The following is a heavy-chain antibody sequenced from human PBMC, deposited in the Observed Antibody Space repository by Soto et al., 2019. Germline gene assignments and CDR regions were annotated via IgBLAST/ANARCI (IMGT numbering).Heavy chain of an antibody. J-gene: IGHJ5*02. V-gene: IGHV1-69*13. D-gene: IGHD4-17*01. CDR3: ARDRGKYSSTDWFDP. Sequence: GASVKVSCKASGGTFSSYAISWVRQAPGQGLEWMGGIIPIFGTANYAQKFQGRVTITADESTSTAYMELSSLRSEDTAVYYCARDRGKYSSTDWFDPWGQGTLVTVSS. CDR1: GGTFSSYA. CDR2: IIPIFGTA.